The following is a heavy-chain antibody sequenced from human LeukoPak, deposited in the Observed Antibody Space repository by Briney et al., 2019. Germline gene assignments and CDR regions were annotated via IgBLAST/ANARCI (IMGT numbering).Heavy chain of an antibody. CDR2: IIHLFGTA. J-gene: IGHJ4*02. CDR3: ARVVSGSYYRPGINYLDY. Sequence: SVKVFCNAWGGYCSSYYHSWVVRATGRGLLWMRGIIHLFGTANYAQKFQGRVTITTDDSTSTAYIELSSLKSEDTAVYYCARVVSGSYYRPGINYLDYWGQGTLVTVSS. D-gene: IGHD1-26*01. CDR1: GGYCSSYY. V-gene: IGHV1-69*05.